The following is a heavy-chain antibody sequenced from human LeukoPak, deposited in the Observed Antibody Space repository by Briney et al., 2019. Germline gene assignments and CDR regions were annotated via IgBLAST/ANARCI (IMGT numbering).Heavy chain of an antibody. V-gene: IGHV7-4-1*02. CDR3: ARGRAGAGSLGFDY. Sequence: ASVKVSCLASGYAFTSEALNWVRQAPGQGLEWMGWINTNTGNQTYAQGFTGRFVFSLDTSLNTAYLQISSLKAEDTAIYFCARGRAGAGSLGFDYWGQGTLVTVSS. J-gene: IGHJ4*02. D-gene: IGHD6-13*01. CDR1: GYAFTSEA. CDR2: INTNTGNQ.